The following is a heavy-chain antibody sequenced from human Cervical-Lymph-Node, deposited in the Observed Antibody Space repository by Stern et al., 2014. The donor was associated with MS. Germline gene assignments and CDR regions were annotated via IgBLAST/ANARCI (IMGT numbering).Heavy chain of an antibody. CDR1: GVSIRDYY. D-gene: IGHD3-22*01. V-gene: IGHV4-59*01. Sequence: QLQLQESGPGLVKPSETLSLTCTVSGVSIRDYYWSLIRQPPGKGLQWLGYIYNSGGTKYNPSLKSRVTISIDTSTKEFSLKLRSVTAADTAVYYCARHYDSTGYGRENWFDPWGQGTLVTVSS. CDR2: IYNSGGT. CDR3: ARHYDSTGYGRENWFDP. J-gene: IGHJ5*02.